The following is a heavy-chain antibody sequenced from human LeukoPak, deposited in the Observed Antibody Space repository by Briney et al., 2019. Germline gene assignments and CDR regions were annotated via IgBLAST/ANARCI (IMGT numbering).Heavy chain of an antibody. Sequence: PGGSLRLSCAASGFTFSSYGMHWVRQAPGKGLEWVAFIRYDGSNKDYAESVKGRFTTSRDNTKNTLYLQLNTLRPEDTAVYYCAKGWDYYVDYWGQGTLVTVSS. CDR3: AKGWDYYVDY. CDR1: GFTFSSYG. V-gene: IGHV3-30*02. CDR2: IRYDGSNK. J-gene: IGHJ4*02. D-gene: IGHD1-26*01.